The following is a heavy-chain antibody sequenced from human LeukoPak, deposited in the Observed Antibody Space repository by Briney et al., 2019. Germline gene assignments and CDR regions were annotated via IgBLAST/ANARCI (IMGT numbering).Heavy chain of an antibody. J-gene: IGHJ4*02. CDR1: GFTFSSYE. Sequence: GGSLRLSCAASGFTFSSYEMNWVRQAPGKGLEWVSYISSSGSTIYYADSVKGRFTISRDNAKNSLYLQMNSLRAEDTAVYYCALCFDWLWGGNLDYWGQGTLVTVSS. CDR2: ISSSGSTI. V-gene: IGHV3-48*03. CDR3: ALCFDWLWGGNLDY. D-gene: IGHD3-9*01.